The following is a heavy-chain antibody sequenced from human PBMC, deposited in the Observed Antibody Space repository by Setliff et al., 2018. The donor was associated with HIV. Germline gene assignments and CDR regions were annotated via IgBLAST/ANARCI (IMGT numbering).Heavy chain of an antibody. D-gene: IGHD5-18*01. V-gene: IGHV1-69*10. Sequence: ASVKVSCKASGGTFSNFAINWVRQAPGQGLEWMGGLPPVVRIPNYAQKFQGRVTITADESTSTAYMELSSLRSEDTAVYYCASLQQDTAMVSSDYWGQGTLVTVSS. CDR3: ASLQQDTAMVSSDY. CDR2: LPPVVRIP. J-gene: IGHJ4*02. CDR1: GGTFSNFA.